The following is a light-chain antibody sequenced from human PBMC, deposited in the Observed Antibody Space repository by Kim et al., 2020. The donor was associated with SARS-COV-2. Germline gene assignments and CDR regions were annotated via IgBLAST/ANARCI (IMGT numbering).Light chain of an antibody. J-gene: IGLJ2*01. CDR1: NRDVGGYKY. Sequence: GQAVTHSGIGTNRDVGGYKYVSCYQNHPDSALKLIIYDATGRPSGAPDRFSGSKSGTTASLSTSGLQAEDEADYHCCSYAGTSTLFGGGTQLTVL. CDR3: CSYAGTSTL. V-gene: IGLV2-11*01. CDR2: DAT.